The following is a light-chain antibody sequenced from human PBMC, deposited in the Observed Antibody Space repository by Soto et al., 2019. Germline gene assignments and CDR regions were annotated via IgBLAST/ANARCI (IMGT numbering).Light chain of an antibody. V-gene: IGKV3-11*01. CDR2: DAS. CDR3: QQRSNWPPVIT. CDR1: QSFSSH. Sequence: EIVLTQSPSTLSLSPGERATLSCRASQSFSSHLAWYQQKPGQAPMLLIYDASKMATGIPARFSGRGSGTDFTLTISSLEPEAFAVYYCQQRSNWPPVITFGQGTRLEIK. J-gene: IGKJ5*01.